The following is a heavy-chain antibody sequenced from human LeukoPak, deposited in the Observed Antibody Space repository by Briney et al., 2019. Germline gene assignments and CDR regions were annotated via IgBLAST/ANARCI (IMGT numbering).Heavy chain of an antibody. D-gene: IGHD7-27*01. CDR3: ARGRPSKIFTPLGVFDI. CDR1: GFTFSSYS. CDR2: ISSSSSTI. J-gene: IGHJ3*02. V-gene: IGHV3-48*01. Sequence: GGSLRLSCAASGFTFSSYSMSWVRQAPGKGLEWVSYISSSSSTIYYADSVKGRFTISRDNAKNSLYLQMNSLRAEDTAVYYCARGRPSKIFTPLGVFDIWGQGTMVTVSS.